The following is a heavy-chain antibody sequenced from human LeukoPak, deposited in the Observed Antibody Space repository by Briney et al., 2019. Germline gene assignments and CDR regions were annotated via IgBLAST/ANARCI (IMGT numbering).Heavy chain of an antibody. CDR2: INHSGNT. J-gene: IGHJ5*02. D-gene: IGHD3-16*01. V-gene: IGHV4-34*01. CDR1: GGSFSGYH. Sequence: SETLSLTCGVYGGSFSGYHWTWVRQPPGKGLEWIGEINHSGNTNYNPSLKSRVTKSVDTSKNQFSLKLSSVTAADTAVYYCARGDGAYNWFAPWGQGTLVTVSS. CDR3: ARGDGAYNWFAP.